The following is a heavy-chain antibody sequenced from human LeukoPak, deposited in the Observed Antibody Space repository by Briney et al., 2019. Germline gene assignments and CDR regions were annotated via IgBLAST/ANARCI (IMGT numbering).Heavy chain of an antibody. V-gene: IGHV4-31*03. D-gene: IGHD6-19*01. CDR1: GGSISISGFY. CDR2: TYNSGNT. Sequence: SETLSLTCSVSGGSISISGFYWNWIRQLPGKGLEWIGYTYNSGNTYYNPSFGSRVTISTDTSMSQFFLKSHSVTAADTAVYYCARSSGWRDAFDFWGRGTKVTVSS. J-gene: IGHJ3*01. CDR3: ARSSGWRDAFDF.